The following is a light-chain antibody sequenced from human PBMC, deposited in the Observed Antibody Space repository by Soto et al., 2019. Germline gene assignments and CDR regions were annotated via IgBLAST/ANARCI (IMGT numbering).Light chain of an antibody. CDR1: NNDVGFYNY. J-gene: IGLJ2*01. CDR3: SSYTSGTTLVV. CDR2: EVT. V-gene: IGLV2-14*01. Sequence: QSALTQPRSVSGSPGQSVTISCTGTNNDVGFYNYVSWYQQQLGKAPKLLIYEVTKRPSGVSNRFSGSKSGNTASLTISGLQAEDEADYYCSSYTSGTTLVVFGGGTKLTVL.